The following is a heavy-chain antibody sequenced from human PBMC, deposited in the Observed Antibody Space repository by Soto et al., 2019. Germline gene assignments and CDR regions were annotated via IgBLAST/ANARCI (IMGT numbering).Heavy chain of an antibody. CDR2: ISSSSSYI. J-gene: IGHJ5*02. CDR1: GFTFSSYS. D-gene: IGHD2-2*01. V-gene: IGHV3-21*01. CDR3: ARATLVEVPAPRWFDP. Sequence: PGGSLRLSCAASGFTFSSYSMNWVRQAPGKGLEWVSSISSSSSYIYYADSVKGRFTISRDNAKNSLYLQMNSLRAEDTAVYYCARATLVEVPAPRWFDPWGQGTLVTVS.